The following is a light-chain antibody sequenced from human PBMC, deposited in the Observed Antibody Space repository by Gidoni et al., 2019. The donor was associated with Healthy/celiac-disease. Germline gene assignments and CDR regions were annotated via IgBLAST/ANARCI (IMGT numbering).Light chain of an antibody. J-gene: IGLJ2*01. CDR3: QAWDSSTVV. Sequence: YELTQPPSVSVSPGQTASITCSGDKLGEKYACWYQQKPGQSPVLVIYQDSKRPSGIPERFSGSNSGNTATLTISGTQAMDEADYYCQAWDSSTVVFGGGTKLTVL. V-gene: IGLV3-1*01. CDR1: KLGEKY. CDR2: QDS.